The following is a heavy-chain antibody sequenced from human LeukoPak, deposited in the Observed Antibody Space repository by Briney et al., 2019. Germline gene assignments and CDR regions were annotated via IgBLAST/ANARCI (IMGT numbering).Heavy chain of an antibody. Sequence: SETLSLTCNVSSGSLRENYWSWIRQSPGKGLEWIAEINHSGSTNYNPSLKSRVTISADTSKNQFSLRLSSVTAADTAVYYCARHPGDGIQRWSTYSFDFWGQGTLVTVSS. CDR3: ARHPGDGIQRWSTYSFDF. CDR2: INHSGST. V-gene: IGHV4-34*01. J-gene: IGHJ4*02. D-gene: IGHD5-18*01. CDR1: SGSLRENY.